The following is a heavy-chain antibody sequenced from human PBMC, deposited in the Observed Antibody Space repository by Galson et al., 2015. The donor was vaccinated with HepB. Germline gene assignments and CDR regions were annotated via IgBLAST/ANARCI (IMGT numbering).Heavy chain of an antibody. CDR1: GGTFSSYA. V-gene: IGHV1-69*13. J-gene: IGHJ6*02. CDR3: ARDCSSTSCQTVHYYGMDV. CDR2: IIPIFGTV. Sequence: SVKVSCKASGGTFSSYAISWVRQAPGQGLEWMGGIIPIFGTVKYAQKLQGRVTITAEESTNTAYMELSSLRSEDTAVYYCARDCSSTSCQTVHYYGMDVWGQGTTVTVSS. D-gene: IGHD2-2*01.